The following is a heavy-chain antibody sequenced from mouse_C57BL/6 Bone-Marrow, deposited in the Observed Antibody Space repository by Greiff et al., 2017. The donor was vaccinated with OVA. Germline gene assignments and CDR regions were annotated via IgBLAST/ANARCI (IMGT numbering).Heavy chain of an antibody. J-gene: IGHJ2*01. D-gene: IGHD2-4*01. CDR1: GFTFSSYG. V-gene: IGHV5-6*01. CDR3: ARHNDDYDEVYFDY. CDR2: ISSGGSYP. Sequence: EVKLVESGGDLVKPGGSLKLSCAASGFTFSSYGMSWVRQTPDKSLEWVATISSGGSYPYYPDSVKGRFTISRDNAKNTLYLQKSSLKAEDTAMYYCARHNDDYDEVYFDYWGQGTTLTVSS.